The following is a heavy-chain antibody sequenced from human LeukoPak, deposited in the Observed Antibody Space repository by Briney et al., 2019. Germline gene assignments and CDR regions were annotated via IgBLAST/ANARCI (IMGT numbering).Heavy chain of an antibody. CDR2: IIPIFGTA. D-gene: IGHD3-3*01. J-gene: IGHJ4*02. Sequence: SVKVSCKASGGTFSSYAISWVRQAPGQGLEWMGGIIPIFGTANYAQKFQGRVTITTDESTSTAYMELSSLRSEDTAVYYCASAYYDFWSGYSYFDYWGQGTLVTVPS. CDR3: ASAYYDFWSGYSYFDY. CDR1: GGTFSSYA. V-gene: IGHV1-69*05.